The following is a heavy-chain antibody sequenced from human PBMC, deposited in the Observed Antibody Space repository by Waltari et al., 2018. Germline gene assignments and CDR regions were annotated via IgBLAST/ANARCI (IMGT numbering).Heavy chain of an antibody. Sequence: QVQLVQSGAEVKKPGASVKVSCKASGYTFTGYYMHWVRQAPGQGLAWMGVINPNSCGTTYAQKFTGWVTRTRDTSISTAYMELSRLRSDDTAVYYCARDLLGRDSSSSGWFDPWGQGTLVTVSS. CDR1: GYTFTGYY. J-gene: IGHJ5*02. CDR2: INPNSCGT. CDR3: ARDLLGRDSSSSGWFDP. V-gene: IGHV1-2*04. D-gene: IGHD6-6*01.